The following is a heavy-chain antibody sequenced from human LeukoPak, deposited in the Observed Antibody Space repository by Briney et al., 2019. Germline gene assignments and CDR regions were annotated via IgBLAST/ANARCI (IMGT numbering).Heavy chain of an antibody. J-gene: IGHJ6*03. V-gene: IGHV4-39*07. CDR2: LYYSGST. CDR1: GASISSSAWY. D-gene: IGHD1-14*01. Sequence: SETLSLTCTVSGASISSSAWYWGWIRQPPGKGLEWIGILYYSGSTYYNPSLKSRVTLSVDTSKNQFSLRLSSVTAADTAVYYCARLITGGVYYMDVWGKGTTVTVSS. CDR3: ARLITGGVYYMDV.